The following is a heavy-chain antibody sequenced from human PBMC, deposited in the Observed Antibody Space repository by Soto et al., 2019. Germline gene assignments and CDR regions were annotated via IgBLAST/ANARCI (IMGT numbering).Heavy chain of an antibody. D-gene: IGHD1-26*01. Sequence: AVSCVLQTPGKGLEWVSSITGSGGSTYYAHSVKGRFTISRDKNTLYLQMNSLRAEDTAIYYCAKSLYSTYYYYGMDVWGQGTTVTVSS. CDR1: A. CDR2: ITGSGGST. V-gene: IGHV3-23*01. J-gene: IGHJ6*02. CDR3: AKSLYSTYYYYGMDV.